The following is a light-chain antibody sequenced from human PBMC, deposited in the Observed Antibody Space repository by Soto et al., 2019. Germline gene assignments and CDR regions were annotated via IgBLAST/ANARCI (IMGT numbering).Light chain of an antibody. Sequence: QSVLTQPASVSGSPGQSITISCTGTSSDIGGYNYVSWYQQHPGKAPKLMIYDVSNRPSGVSNRFSGSKSGNTASLTISGLQAEDEADYYCSSYTSNNTVFGTGTKLTVL. CDR3: SSYTSNNTV. V-gene: IGLV2-14*01. CDR2: DVS. CDR1: SSDIGGYNY. J-gene: IGLJ1*01.